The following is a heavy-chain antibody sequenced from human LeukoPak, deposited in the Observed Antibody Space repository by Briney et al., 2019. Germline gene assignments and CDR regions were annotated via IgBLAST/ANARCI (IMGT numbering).Heavy chain of an antibody. V-gene: IGHV1-24*01. CDR1: GNSLIYLS. J-gene: IGHJ4*02. Sequence: ASVKVSCKVSGNSLIYLSMHWVRQAPGKGLEWLGGLDPEGGGLIYAQNFQGRVTMTTDTSTNTAYMDLRRLRSDDTAVYYCARNWGAGHPINFDYWGQGTLVTVSS. CDR3: ARNWGAGHPINFDY. D-gene: IGHD3-16*01. CDR2: LDPEGGGL.